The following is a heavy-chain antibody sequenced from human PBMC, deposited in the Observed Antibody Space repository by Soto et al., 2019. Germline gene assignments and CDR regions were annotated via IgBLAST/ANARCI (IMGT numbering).Heavy chain of an antibody. CDR2: ISHSGRT. V-gene: IGHV4-61*01. J-gene: IGHJ4*02. CDR1: GASLRSGSYY. D-gene: IGHD3-10*01. Sequence: QVQLQESGPGLVKPSETLSLICTVSGASLRSGSYYWRWIRQPPGKGLEWIGYISHSGRTNYDPSLKSRLTMSVDTSQNQFSLQLNSVTAADTAVYYCSYGSSFDYWGQGTLVTVSS. CDR3: SYGSSFDY.